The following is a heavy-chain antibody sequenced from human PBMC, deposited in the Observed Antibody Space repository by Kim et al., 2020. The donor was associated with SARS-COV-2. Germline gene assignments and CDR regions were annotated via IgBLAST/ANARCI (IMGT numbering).Heavy chain of an antibody. D-gene: IGHD3-10*01. Sequence: GGSLRLSCAASGFSFSNYWMHWVRQAPGKGLVWVSLISPDGSTTGYVDSVRGRFTISRDSAKNTVFLQMNSLRAEDTAVYFCGCDSGTFSFYYWGQGTLVTVSS. J-gene: IGHJ4*02. CDR3: GCDSGTFSFYY. CDR2: ISPDGSTT. V-gene: IGHV3-74*01. CDR1: GFSFSNYW.